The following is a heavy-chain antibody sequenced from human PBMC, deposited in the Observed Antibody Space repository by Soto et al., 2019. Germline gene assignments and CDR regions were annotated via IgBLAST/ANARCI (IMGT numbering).Heavy chain of an antibody. Sequence: SETLSLTCAVYGGSFNTYHWSFIRQPPGKRLEWIGEIDHTGRTNYNPSVKGRVTMSVDTSKNQFSLNLRSVTAADTAVYFCARSMNDHNHHHWGFDSWGQGTLVTVSS. CDR2: IDHTGRT. CDR3: ARSMNDHNHHHWGFDS. J-gene: IGHJ5*01. D-gene: IGHD7-27*01. V-gene: IGHV4-34*01. CDR1: GGSFNTYH.